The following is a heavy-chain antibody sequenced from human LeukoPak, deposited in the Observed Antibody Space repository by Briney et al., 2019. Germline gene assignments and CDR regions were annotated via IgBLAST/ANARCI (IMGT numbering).Heavy chain of an antibody. Sequence: GGSLRLSCAASGFTFSGYAMNWVRQAPGKGLEWVSGISGSGAGTYYADSVKGRFTISRDNSKNTLYLQMNSLRAEDTAVYYCAKDANSGYWATGPIDYWGQGTLVTVSS. CDR1: GFTFSGYA. J-gene: IGHJ4*02. V-gene: IGHV3-23*01. D-gene: IGHD5-12*01. CDR3: AKDANSGYWATGPIDY. CDR2: ISGSGAGT.